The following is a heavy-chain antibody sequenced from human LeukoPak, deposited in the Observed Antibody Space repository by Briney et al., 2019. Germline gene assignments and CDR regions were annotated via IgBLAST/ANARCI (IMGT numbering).Heavy chain of an antibody. V-gene: IGHV4-38-2*02. J-gene: IGHJ5*02. CDR2: IYHSGST. Sequence: SETLSLTCTVSGYSISSGYYWGWIRQPPGKGLEWIGSIYHSGSTYYNPSLKSRVTISVDTSKNQFSLKLSSVTAADTAVYYCARRGVGWFDPWGQGTLVTVSS. CDR3: ARRGVGWFDP. CDR1: GYSISSGYY. D-gene: IGHD1-26*01.